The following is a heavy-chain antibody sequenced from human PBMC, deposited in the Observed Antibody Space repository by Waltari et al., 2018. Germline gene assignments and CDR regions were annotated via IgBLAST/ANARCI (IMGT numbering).Heavy chain of an antibody. CDR1: GYTFTGYY. CDR2: INPNSGGT. D-gene: IGHD4-17*01. Sequence: QVQLVQSGAEVKKPGASVKVSCKASGYTFTGYYMHWVRQAPGQGLEWMGWINPNSGGTNYAQKCQGWVTMTRDTSISTAYMELSSLRSEDTAVYYCASHIDGDTGLLWGQGTLVTVSS. CDR3: ASHIDGDTGLL. V-gene: IGHV1-2*04. J-gene: IGHJ4*02.